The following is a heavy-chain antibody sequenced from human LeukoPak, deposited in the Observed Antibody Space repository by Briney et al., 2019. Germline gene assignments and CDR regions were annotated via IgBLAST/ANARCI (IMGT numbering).Heavy chain of an antibody. CDR1: GFTFSSYA. V-gene: IGHV3-23*01. CDR3: AKGVVVVPAKYYFDY. D-gene: IGHD2-15*01. J-gene: IGHJ4*02. CDR2: ISGSGGSK. Sequence: GGSLRLSCVASGFTFSSYAMSWVRQAPGKGLEWVSAISGSGGSKYYADSVKGRFTISRDNSKNTLYLQMNSLRAEDTAVYYCAKGVVVVPAKYYFDYWGQGTLVTVSS.